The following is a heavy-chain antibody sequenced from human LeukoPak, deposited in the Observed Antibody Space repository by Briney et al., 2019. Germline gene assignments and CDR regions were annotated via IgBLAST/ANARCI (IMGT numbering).Heavy chain of an antibody. D-gene: IGHD3-10*01. CDR1: GFTFSRTS. Sequence: GGSLRLSCAASGFTFSRTSMHWVRQSPGKGLEWVAVISFDGGTKYYADSVKGRLTVSRDNSKKALYLQMNSLRTEDTAVYFCARGLTAIRGIEYTYYGMDVWGQGTTVTVSS. J-gene: IGHJ6*02. CDR2: ISFDGGTK. V-gene: IGHV3-30-3*01. CDR3: ARGLTAIRGIEYTYYGMDV.